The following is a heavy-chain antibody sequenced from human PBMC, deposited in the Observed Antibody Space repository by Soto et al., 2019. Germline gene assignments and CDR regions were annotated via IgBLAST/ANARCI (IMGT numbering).Heavy chain of an antibody. V-gene: IGHV4-59*01. CDR3: ARESTRIRLWEYYFEY. CDR1: VGSISSYY. Sequence: PSETLSLTCTFSVGSISSYYWSCIRQPPGKGLEWIGYIYYSGSTNYNPSLKSRVTISVDTYKNQFSLKLSSVTAADTAVYYCARESTRIRLWEYYFEYWGQGTLVSVSS. D-gene: IGHD5-18*01. CDR2: IYYSGST. J-gene: IGHJ4*02.